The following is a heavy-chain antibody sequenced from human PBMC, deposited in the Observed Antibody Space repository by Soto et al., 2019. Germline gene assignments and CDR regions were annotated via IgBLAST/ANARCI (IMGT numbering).Heavy chain of an antibody. D-gene: IGHD2-15*01. CDR2: IDPSDSYI. Sequence: GESLKISCKSSGYTLATYWITWVRQMPGKGLEWMGRIDPSDSYINYSPSFQGRVTISADRSLNTAYLQWSSLEASDTAMYYCARLGDCSGGSCFSRYYYHGMDVWGQGTTVTVSS. J-gene: IGHJ6*02. V-gene: IGHV5-10-1*01. CDR3: ARLGDCSGGSCFSRYYYHGMDV. CDR1: GYTLATYW.